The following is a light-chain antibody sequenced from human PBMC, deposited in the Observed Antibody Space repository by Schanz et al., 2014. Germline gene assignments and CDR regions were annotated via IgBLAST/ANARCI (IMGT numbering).Light chain of an antibody. CDR1: SSDVGGYNY. CDR2: EGT. V-gene: IGLV2-23*01. J-gene: IGLJ3*02. CDR3: CSYAGLSSWV. Sequence: QSALTQPASVSGSPGQSITISCTGTSSDVGGYNYVSWYQQHPGKAPKLMIYEGTKRPLGVSNRFSGSKSGNTASLTISGLQAEDEADYYCCSYAGLSSWVFGGGTQLTVL.